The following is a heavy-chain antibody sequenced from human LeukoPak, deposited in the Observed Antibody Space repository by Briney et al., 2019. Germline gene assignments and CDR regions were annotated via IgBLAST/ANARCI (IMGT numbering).Heavy chain of an antibody. CDR2: ISISGGNT. CDR1: GFIFSSYA. D-gene: IGHD3-16*01. J-gene: IGHJ4*02. CDR3: AKVGDNWDFDY. Sequence: QTGGSLRLSCAASGFIFSSYAMSWVRQAPGKGLEWVSTISISGGNTYYANSVKGRFTISRDNSKNTLYLQMNSLRAEDTAVYYCAKVGDNWDFDYWGQGTLVSVSS. V-gene: IGHV3-23*01.